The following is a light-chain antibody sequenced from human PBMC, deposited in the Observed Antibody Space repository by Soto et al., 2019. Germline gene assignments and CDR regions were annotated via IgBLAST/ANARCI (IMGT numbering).Light chain of an antibody. CDR1: SSNIGAGYD. CDR3: LYFVSSLSVE. V-gene: IGLV1-40*01. CDR2: GNT. Sequence: QSVLTQPPSVSGAPGQRVTISCTGSSSNIGAGYDVHWYQQLPGRAPKLLIYGNTNRPSGVPDRFSGSKSGTSASLAITGLQAEDEADYYRLYFVSSLSVEFGGGTKLTVL. J-gene: IGLJ2*01.